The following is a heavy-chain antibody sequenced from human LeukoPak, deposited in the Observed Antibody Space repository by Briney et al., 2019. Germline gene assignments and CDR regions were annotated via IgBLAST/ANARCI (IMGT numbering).Heavy chain of an antibody. V-gene: IGHV1-18*01. CDR2: ISAYNGNT. J-gene: IGHJ4*02. CDR1: GYTFTSYG. D-gene: IGHD2-2*01. Sequence: ASVKVSCKASGYTFTSYGISWVRQAPGQGLEWMGWISAYNGNTNYAQKLQGRVTMTTDTSTSTAYMELRSLRSDDTAVYYCANHPFIVVVPAAINYWGQGTLVTVSS. CDR3: ANHPFIVVVPAAINY.